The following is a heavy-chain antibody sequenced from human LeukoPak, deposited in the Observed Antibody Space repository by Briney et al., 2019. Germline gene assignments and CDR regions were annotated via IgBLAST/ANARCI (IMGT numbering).Heavy chain of an antibody. CDR1: GGSFSGYY. Sequence: SETLSLTCAVYGGSFSGYYWSWIRQPPGKGLEWIGEINHSGSTNYNSSLKSRVTMSLDTSKSQFSLRLSSVTAADTAVYFCARHPFATPFDYWGPGTLVTVSS. CDR2: INHSGST. D-gene: IGHD2-15*01. V-gene: IGHV4-34*01. J-gene: IGHJ4*02. CDR3: ARHPFATPFDY.